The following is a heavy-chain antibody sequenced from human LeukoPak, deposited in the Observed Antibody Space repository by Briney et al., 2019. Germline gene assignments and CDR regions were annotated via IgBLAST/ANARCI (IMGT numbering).Heavy chain of an antibody. Sequence: PGRSLRFSCAASGFTFDDYAMHWVRQAPGKGLEWVSGISWNSDSIGYADSVKGRFTISRDNAKNSLHLQMNSLRAEDMALYYCAKDQYNYARPAFDIWGQGTMVTVSS. CDR2: ISWNSDSI. V-gene: IGHV3-9*03. CDR3: AKDQYNYARPAFDI. D-gene: IGHD1-1*01. J-gene: IGHJ3*02. CDR1: GFTFDDYA.